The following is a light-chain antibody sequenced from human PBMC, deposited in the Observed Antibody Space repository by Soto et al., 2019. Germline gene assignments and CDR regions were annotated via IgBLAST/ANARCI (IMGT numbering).Light chain of an antibody. CDR3: SSYTSSSTLV. CDR1: TSDVGAYDY. CDR2: DVS. V-gene: IGLV2-14*03. Sequence: QSALTQPASVSGSPGQSITISCTGTTSDVGAYDYVSWYQQHPDKAPKLIIYDVSSRPSGISNRFSGSKSDNTASLTISGLQAEDEGDYYCSSYTSSSTLVFGGGTKLTVL. J-gene: IGLJ2*01.